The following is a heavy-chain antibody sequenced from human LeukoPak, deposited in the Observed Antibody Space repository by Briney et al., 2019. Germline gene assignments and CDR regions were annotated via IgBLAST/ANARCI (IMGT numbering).Heavy chain of an antibody. CDR2: INHSGST. V-gene: IGHV4-34*01. Sequence: PSETLSLTCTVSGGSISGYYWSWIRQPPGKGLEWIGEINHSGSTNYNPSLKSRVTISVDTSKNQFSLKLSSVTAADTAVYYCALLTGTPWGQGTLVTVSS. CDR1: GGSISGYY. CDR3: ALLTGTP. D-gene: IGHD1-20*01. J-gene: IGHJ4*02.